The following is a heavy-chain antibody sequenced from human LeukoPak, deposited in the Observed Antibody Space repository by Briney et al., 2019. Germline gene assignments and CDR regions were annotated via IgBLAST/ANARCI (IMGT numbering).Heavy chain of an antibody. CDR1: GFSFSSYG. CDR2: ISSNGDST. J-gene: IGHJ4*02. D-gene: IGHD6-19*01. V-gene: IGHV3-64*01. CDR3: ARSIAVAGPYYFDY. Sequence: PGGSLRLSCAASGFSFSSYGMHWVRQAPGKGLEYVSVISSNGDSTYYANSVKGRFTISRDSSKNMVYLQMGSLRAEDMAVYYCARSIAVAGPYYFDYWGQGTLVTVSS.